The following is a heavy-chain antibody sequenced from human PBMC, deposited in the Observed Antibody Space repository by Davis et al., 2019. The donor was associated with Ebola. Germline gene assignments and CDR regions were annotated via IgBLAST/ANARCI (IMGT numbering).Heavy chain of an antibody. CDR3: ARLGDTFLFDY. Sequence: MPGGSLRPSCAVYGGSFSGYYWSWIRQPPGKGLEWIGEINHSGSTNYNPSLKSRVTISVDTSKNQFSLKLSSVTAADTAVYYCARLGDTFLFDYWGQGALVTVSS. CDR1: GGSFSGYY. J-gene: IGHJ4*02. CDR2: INHSGST. V-gene: IGHV4-34*01. D-gene: IGHD5-18*01.